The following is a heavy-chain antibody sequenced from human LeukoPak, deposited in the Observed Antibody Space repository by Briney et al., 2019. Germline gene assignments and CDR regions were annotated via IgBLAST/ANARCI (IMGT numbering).Heavy chain of an antibody. CDR1: GGTFSSYA. CDR2: IISICGTT. D-gene: IGHD5-12*01. CDR3: ARGGRYSGYDSFDY. J-gene: IGHJ4*02. Sequence: SVKVSCKASGGTFSSYAISWVRPAPGQALEWMGSIISICGTTNYAQNFQGSVKITTDDSASTAYVAVGSVSSEDTGVYYCARGGRYSGYDSFDYGGQGTLVSVPS. V-gene: IGHV1-69*05.